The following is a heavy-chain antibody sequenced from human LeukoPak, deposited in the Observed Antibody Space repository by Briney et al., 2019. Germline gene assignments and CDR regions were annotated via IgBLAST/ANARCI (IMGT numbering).Heavy chain of an antibody. Sequence: PSETLSLTCAVYGGSFSGYYWSWIRQPPGKGLEWIGEINHSGSTNYNPSLKSRVTISVDTSKNQFSLKLSSVTAADTAMYYCATGYYYYYMDVWGKGTTVTISS. V-gene: IGHV4-34*01. J-gene: IGHJ6*03. CDR2: INHSGST. D-gene: IGHD1-14*01. CDR3: ATGYYYYYMDV. CDR1: GGSFSGYY.